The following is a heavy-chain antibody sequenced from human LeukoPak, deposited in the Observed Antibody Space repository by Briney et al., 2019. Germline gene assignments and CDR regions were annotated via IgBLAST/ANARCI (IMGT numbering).Heavy chain of an antibody. CDR2: MSSGDYT. Sequence: GGSLRLSCTASGFTFSDYYMSWIRQAPGKGLEWVSFMSSGDYTNYADSVKGRFTISRDNARNSVYLQMNSLRADDTAVYFCARAPVLARWFDPWGQGTLVTVSS. CDR3: ARAPVLARWFDP. V-gene: IGHV3-11*05. J-gene: IGHJ5*02. D-gene: IGHD2/OR15-2a*01. CDR1: GFTFSDYY.